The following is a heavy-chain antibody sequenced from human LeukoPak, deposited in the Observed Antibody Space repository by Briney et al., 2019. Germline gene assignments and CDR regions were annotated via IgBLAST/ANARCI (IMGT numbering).Heavy chain of an antibody. Sequence: ASVKVSCKASGYTFTSYGISWVRQAPGQGLEWMGWMNPNSGNTGYAQKFQGRVTMTRNTSISTAYMELSSLRSEDTAVYYCARVAVAASYYFDYWGQGTLVTVSS. J-gene: IGHJ4*02. CDR1: GYTFTSYG. CDR2: MNPNSGNT. CDR3: ARVAVAASYYFDY. D-gene: IGHD6-19*01. V-gene: IGHV1-8*02.